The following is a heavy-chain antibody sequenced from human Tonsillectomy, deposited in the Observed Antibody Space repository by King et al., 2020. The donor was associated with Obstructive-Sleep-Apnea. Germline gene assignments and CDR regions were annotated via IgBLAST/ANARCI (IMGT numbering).Heavy chain of an antibody. J-gene: IGHJ6*02. CDR3: ARVCSGGSCYSAYYYAMDV. D-gene: IGHD2-15*01. V-gene: IGHV1-8*01. CDR2: INPSSGNT. CDR1: GYTFNSYD. Sequence: QLVQSGAEVKKPGASVKVSCKASGYTFNSYDINWVRQATGQGLEWMGWINPSSGNTGYEQKFQGRVTMTRDTSTSTAFMELSSLRSEDTAVYYCARVCSGGSCYSAYYYAMDVWGQGTTVTVS.